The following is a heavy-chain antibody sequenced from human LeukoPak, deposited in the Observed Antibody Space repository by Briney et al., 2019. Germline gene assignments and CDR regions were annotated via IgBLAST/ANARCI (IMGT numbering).Heavy chain of an antibody. CDR1: GFTFSSYW. D-gene: IGHD2-8*01. V-gene: IGHV3-7*01. CDR3: ARDQYGTKEYYYYYYMDV. CDR2: IKQDGSEK. Sequence: GGSLRLSCAASGFTFSSYWMSWVRQAPGKGLEWVANIKQDGSEKYYVDSVKGRFTISRDNAKNSLYLQMNSLRAEDTAVYYCARDQYGTKEYYYYYYMDVWGKGTTVTISS. J-gene: IGHJ6*03.